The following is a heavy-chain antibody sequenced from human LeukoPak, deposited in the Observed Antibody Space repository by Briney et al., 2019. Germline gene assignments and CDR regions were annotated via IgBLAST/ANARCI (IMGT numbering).Heavy chain of an antibody. CDR2: INPNSGGT. J-gene: IGHJ4*02. CDR1: GYTFTGYY. CDR3: AREDSSGYHVDY. Sequence: GASVKVSCKAPGYTFTGYYMDWVRQAPGQGLEWMGRINPNSGGTNYAQKFQGRVTMTRDTSISTAYMELTRLRSDDTAVYYCAREDSSGYHVDYWGQGTLVTVSS. V-gene: IGHV1-2*02. D-gene: IGHD3-22*01.